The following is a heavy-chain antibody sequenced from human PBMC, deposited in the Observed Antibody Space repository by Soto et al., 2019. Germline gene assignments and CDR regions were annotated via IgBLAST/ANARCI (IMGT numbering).Heavy chain of an antibody. CDR2: IIPIFGTA. Sequence: ASVKVSCKASGGTFSSYAISWVRQAPGQGLEWMGGIIPIFGTANYAQKFQGRVTITADESTSTAYMELSSLRSEDTAAYYCARNSGSGYGSDYWGQGTLVTFSS. V-gene: IGHV1-69*13. CDR1: GGTFSSYA. J-gene: IGHJ4*02. CDR3: ARNSGSGYGSDY. D-gene: IGHD3-22*01.